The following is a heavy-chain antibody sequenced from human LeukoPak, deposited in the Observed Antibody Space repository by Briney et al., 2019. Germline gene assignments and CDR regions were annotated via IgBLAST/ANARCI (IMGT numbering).Heavy chain of an antibody. CDR1: GFTVSSNY. J-gene: IGHJ5*02. CDR3: ARDRAP. CDR2: ISSSSSTI. Sequence: GGSLRLSCAASGFTVSSNYMSWVRQAPGKGLEWVSYISSSSSTIYYADSVKGRFTISRDNAKNSLYLQMNSLRAEDTAVYYCARDRAPWGQEPWSPSPQ. V-gene: IGHV3-48*04.